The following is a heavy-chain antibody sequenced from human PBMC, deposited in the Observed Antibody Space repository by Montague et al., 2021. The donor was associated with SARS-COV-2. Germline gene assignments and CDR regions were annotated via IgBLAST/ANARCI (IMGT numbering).Heavy chain of an antibody. V-gene: IGHV4-39*07. CDR3: AGSSIAGGQHWFDP. Sequence: SETLSLTCIVSGGSVSSGSYYWSWIRQPPGKGLEWIGEIFHSGNTNYNPSLKSRVTISIDKSKNQFSLKLRSVTAADTAIYFCAGSSIAGGQHWFDPWGQRTLVIVSS. D-gene: IGHD6-6*01. J-gene: IGHJ5*02. CDR2: IFHSGNT. CDR1: GGSVSSGSYY.